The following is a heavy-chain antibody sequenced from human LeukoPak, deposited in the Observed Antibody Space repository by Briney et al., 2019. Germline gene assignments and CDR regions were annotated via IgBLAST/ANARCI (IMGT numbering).Heavy chain of an antibody. CDR2: INHSGST. V-gene: IGHV4-34*01. CDR1: GGSFSGYY. J-gene: IGHJ4*02. Sequence: PSEILSLTCAVYGGSFSGYYWSWIRQPPGKGLEWIGEINHSGSTNYNPSLKSRVTISINTSKNQFSLKLSSVTAADTAVYYCARDGCSGGSCYYFDYWGQGTLVTVSS. D-gene: IGHD2-15*01. CDR3: ARDGCSGGSCYYFDY.